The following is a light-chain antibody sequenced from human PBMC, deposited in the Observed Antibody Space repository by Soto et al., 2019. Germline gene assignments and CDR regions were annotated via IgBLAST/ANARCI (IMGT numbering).Light chain of an antibody. CDR2: DAT. V-gene: IGKV1-13*02. CDR1: PGISRS. Sequence: AIPLTQSPFSLSASVGDTVTITCRASPGISRSLAWYQQKPGKAPKLLIHDATSLESGVPSRFSGSGSGTEFTLTISSLQPDDFATYYCQQYSSYWTFAQGTKVDIK. J-gene: IGKJ1*01. CDR3: QQYSSYWT.